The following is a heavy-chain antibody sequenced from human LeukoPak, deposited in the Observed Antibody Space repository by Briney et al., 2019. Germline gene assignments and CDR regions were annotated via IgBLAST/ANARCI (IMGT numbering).Heavy chain of an antibody. V-gene: IGHV4-59*12. CDR2: IYHSGST. Sequence: PSETLSLTCTVSGGSISSYYWSWIRQPPGKGLEWIGYIYHSGSTYYNPSLKSRVTISVDRSKNQFSLKLSSVTAADTAVYYCAREDGGFCTNGVCYDAFDIWGQGTMVTVSS. J-gene: IGHJ3*02. CDR3: AREDGGFCTNGVCYDAFDI. D-gene: IGHD2-8*01. CDR1: GGSISSYY.